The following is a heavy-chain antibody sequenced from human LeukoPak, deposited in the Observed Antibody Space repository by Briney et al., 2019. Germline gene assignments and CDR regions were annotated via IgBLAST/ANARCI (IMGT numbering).Heavy chain of an antibody. D-gene: IGHD3-22*01. CDR2: INSDGSNI. CDR3: ARDPGTCSDYCPRHFGH. CDR1: GFTFNTYW. J-gene: IGHJ4*02. V-gene: IGHV3-74*01. Sequence: GSLRLSCATSGFTFNTYWMHWVRQAPGKGLVWVSHINSDGSNIRYADSVKGRFTISRDNTKNTLYLQMSSLRADDTAVYYCARDPGTCSDYCPRHFGHWGLGTLVTVSS.